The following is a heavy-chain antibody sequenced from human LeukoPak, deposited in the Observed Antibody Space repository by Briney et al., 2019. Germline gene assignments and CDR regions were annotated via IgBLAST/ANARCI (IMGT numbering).Heavy chain of an antibody. CDR1: GFTFSSYG. Sequence: PGRSLRLSCAASGFTFSSYGMHWVRQAPGKGLEWVAVIWYDGSNKYYADSVKGRFTISRDNSKNTLYLQMNSLRAEDTAVYYCARDPHAMKKVRGFDPWGQGTLVTVSS. CDR2: IWYDGSNK. CDR3: ARDPHAMKKVRGFDP. V-gene: IGHV3-33*01. J-gene: IGHJ5*02. D-gene: IGHD3-10*01.